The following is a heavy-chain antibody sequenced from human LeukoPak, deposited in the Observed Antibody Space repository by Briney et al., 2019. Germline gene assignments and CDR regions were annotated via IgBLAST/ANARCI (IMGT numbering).Heavy chain of an antibody. V-gene: IGHV4-30-4*08. Sequence: PSETLSLTCAVYGGSIISGDYYWSWIRQPPGKGLEWIGYIYHNGDTYYNPSLKSRVSISVDTSKNQFSLKLSSVTAADTAVYYCARAGVVPAAINRAFDIWGQGSVVTVSS. D-gene: IGHD2-2*02. CDR3: ARAGVVPAAINRAFDI. CDR1: GGSIISGDYY. CDR2: IYHNGDT. J-gene: IGHJ3*02.